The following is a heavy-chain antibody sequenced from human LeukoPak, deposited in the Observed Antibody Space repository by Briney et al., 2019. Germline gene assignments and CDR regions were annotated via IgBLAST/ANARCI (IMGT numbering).Heavy chain of an antibody. CDR1: GGSFSGYY. J-gene: IGHJ4*02. CDR2: IYYSGST. D-gene: IGHD1-26*01. CDR3: ARDRGSQPFIDY. V-gene: IGHV4-59*01. Sequence: SETLSLTCAVYGGSFSGYYWSWIRQPPGKGLEWIGYIYYSGSTNYNPSLKSRVTISVDTSKNQFSLKLSSVTAADTAVYYCARDRGSQPFIDYWGQGTLVTVSS.